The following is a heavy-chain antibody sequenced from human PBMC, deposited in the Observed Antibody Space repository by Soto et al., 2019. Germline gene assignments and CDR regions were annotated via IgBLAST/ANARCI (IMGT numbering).Heavy chain of an antibody. CDR1: GDSVSSNSAA. D-gene: IGHD3-10*01. CDR3: ERESTMFRGVINPLDY. CDR2: TFYRSKWYN. V-gene: IGHV6-1*01. J-gene: IGHJ4*01. Sequence: PSQTLSLTCAISGDSVSSNSAAWNWIRQSPSRGLEWLGRTFYRSKWYNDYAESVKSRITINPDTSKNQFSLQLNSVTPEDTAVYFCERESTMFRGVINPLDYWGQGTLVTVSS.